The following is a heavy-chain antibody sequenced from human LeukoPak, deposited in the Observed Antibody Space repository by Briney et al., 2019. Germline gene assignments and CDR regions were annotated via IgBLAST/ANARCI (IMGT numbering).Heavy chain of an antibody. CDR2: IYYGGST. D-gene: IGHD6-6*01. Sequence: PSETLSLTCTVSGGSISSYYWSWIRQPPGKGLEWIGYIYYGGSTNYNPSLKSRVTISVDTSKNQFSLKLSSVTAADTAVYYCARGISYSSSPHFDYWGQGTLVTVSS. J-gene: IGHJ4*02. V-gene: IGHV4-59*01. CDR3: ARGISYSSSPHFDY. CDR1: GGSISSYY.